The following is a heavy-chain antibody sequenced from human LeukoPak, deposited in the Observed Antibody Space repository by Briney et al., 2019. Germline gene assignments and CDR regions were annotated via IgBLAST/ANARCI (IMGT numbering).Heavy chain of an antibody. CDR1: GFTFSSYW. Sequence: GGSLRLSCAASGFTFSSYWMHWVRQVPGKGLVWVARINPGGSSITYADSVKGRFTISRDNAKNTLYLQMGSLRAEHTGVYFCARSNQADDYWGQGTLVTVSS. J-gene: IGHJ4*02. D-gene: IGHD1-14*01. CDR3: ARSNQADDY. CDR2: INPGGSSI. V-gene: IGHV3-74*01.